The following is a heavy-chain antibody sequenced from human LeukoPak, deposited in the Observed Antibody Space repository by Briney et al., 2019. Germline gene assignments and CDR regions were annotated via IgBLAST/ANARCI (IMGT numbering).Heavy chain of an antibody. D-gene: IGHD2-2*01. CDR2: INPISGGI. Sequence: ASVKVSCKASGYTFTDYHIQWVRQAPGQGLEWMGWINPISGGIEYAQKFQGRVTMTRDTSINTAYMDLNSLISDDTAVYYCARVQYQLLFEGNWFDPWGQGTLVTVSS. V-gene: IGHV1-2*02. J-gene: IGHJ5*02. CDR1: GYTFTDYH. CDR3: ARVQYQLLFEGNWFDP.